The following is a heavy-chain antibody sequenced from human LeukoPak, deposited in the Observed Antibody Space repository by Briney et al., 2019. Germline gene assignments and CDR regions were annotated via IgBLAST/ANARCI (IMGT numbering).Heavy chain of an antibody. CDR2: IYSGGST. D-gene: IGHD1-26*01. CDR3: ARGETYWFDP. CDR1: GFTFSDYW. Sequence: QTGGSLRLSCAASGFTFSDYWLTWVRQAPGKGLEWVSVIYSGGSTYYADSVKGRFTISRDNSKNTLYLQMNSLRAEDTAVYYCARGETYWFDPWGQGTLVTVSS. J-gene: IGHJ5*02. V-gene: IGHV3-66*01.